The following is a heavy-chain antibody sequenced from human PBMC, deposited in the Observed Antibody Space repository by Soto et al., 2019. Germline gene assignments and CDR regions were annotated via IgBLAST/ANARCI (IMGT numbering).Heavy chain of an antibody. V-gene: IGHV3-23*01. CDR3: AKGAFSGGSCYGTDY. CDR2: ISGGGGT. CDR1: GFTFSNNA. Sequence: GGSLRLSCAASGFTFSNNAMRWVRQAPGKGLEWVSTISGGGGTYYADSVKGRFTISRDNYENTLYLQMNSLRAEDTAVYFCAKGAFSGGSCYGTDYWGQGTLVTVSS. J-gene: IGHJ4*02. D-gene: IGHD2-15*01.